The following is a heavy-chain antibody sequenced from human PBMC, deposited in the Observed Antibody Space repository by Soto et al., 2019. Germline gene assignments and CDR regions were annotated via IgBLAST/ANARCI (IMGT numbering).Heavy chain of an antibody. J-gene: IGHJ6*02. Sequence: PSETLSLTCTVSGGSISSYYWSWIRQPPGKGLEWIGYIYYSGSTNYNPSLKSRVTISVDTSKNQFSLKLSSVTAADTAVYYCAGTDTAFAGLDYYYYYGMDVWGQGTTVTVSS. CDR1: GGSISSYY. V-gene: IGHV4-59*01. CDR2: IYYSGST. D-gene: IGHD5-18*01. CDR3: AGTDTAFAGLDYYYYYGMDV.